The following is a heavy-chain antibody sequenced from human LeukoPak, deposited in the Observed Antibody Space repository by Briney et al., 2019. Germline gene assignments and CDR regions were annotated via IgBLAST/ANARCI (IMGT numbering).Heavy chain of an antibody. CDR1: GFSLSTSGVG. J-gene: IGHJ1*01. Sequence: ESGPTLVKPTPTLTLTCTFSGFSLSTSGVGVGWIRQPPGKALEWLARIYWDDDKRYSPSLKSRLTITKDASKTQVVLTMTNMDPVDTATYYCAHSLNSYYDSSGYSYAEYFQHWGQGTLVTVSS. V-gene: IGHV2-5*02. CDR3: AHSLNSYYDSSGYSYAEYFQH. D-gene: IGHD3-22*01. CDR2: IYWDDDK.